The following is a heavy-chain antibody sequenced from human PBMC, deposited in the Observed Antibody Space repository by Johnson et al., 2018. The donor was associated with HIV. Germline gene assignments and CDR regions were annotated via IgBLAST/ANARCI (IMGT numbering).Heavy chain of an antibody. V-gene: IGHV3-30*03. CDR3: ARVSDDYGGNPAAWGAFDI. J-gene: IGHJ3*02. Sequence: QVQLVESGGGVVQPGRSLRLSCAASGFTFRSYGMHWVRQAPGKGLEWVAVISYDGTNKYYADSVKGRFPISRDNSKNTLYLQMNSLRAEDTALYYCARVSDDYGGNPAAWGAFDIWGQGTMVTVSS. D-gene: IGHD4-23*01. CDR1: GFTFRSYG. CDR2: ISYDGTNK.